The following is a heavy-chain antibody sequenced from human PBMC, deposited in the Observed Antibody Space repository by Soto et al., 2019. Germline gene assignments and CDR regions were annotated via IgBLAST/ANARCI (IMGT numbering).Heavy chain of an antibody. CDR2: ISTNGDST. Sequence: EVQLVESGGGLVQPGGSLRLSCAASGFTFGSYPMHWVRQAPGKGLEYVSAISTNGDSTFYANSVKGRFTISRDNSKNTLYLQMGSLRVEDMGVYYCAREGMSRPRWVFDYWVQGTLVTASS. CDR3: AREGMSRPRWVFDY. J-gene: IGHJ4*02. V-gene: IGHV3-64*01. CDR1: GFTFGSYP. D-gene: IGHD6-13*01.